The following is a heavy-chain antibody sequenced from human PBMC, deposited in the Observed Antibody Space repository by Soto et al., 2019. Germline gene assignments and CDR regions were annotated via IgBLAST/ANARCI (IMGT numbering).Heavy chain of an antibody. CDR3: ARGNGEAFDP. CDR2: IYYSGST. V-gene: IGHV4-59*01. J-gene: IGHJ5*02. Sequence: QVQLQESGPGLVKPSETLSLTCTVSGGSISSYYWSWIRQPPGKGLEWIGYIYYSGSTNYNPSPNSRVTISVDTSKNQFSLKLSAVTAADTAVYYCARGNGEAFDPWGQGTLVTVSS. D-gene: IGHD1-1*01. CDR1: GGSISSYY.